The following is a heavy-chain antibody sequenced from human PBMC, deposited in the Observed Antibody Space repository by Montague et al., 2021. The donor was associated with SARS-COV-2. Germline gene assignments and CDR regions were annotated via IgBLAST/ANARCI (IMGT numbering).Heavy chain of an antibody. CDR2: IYTSGNT. CDR3: ARARITGTTKDYYGMDV. CDR1: DDSISGGRYY. V-gene: IGHV4-61*02. D-gene: IGHD1-7*01. Sequence: TLSLTCTVSDDSISGGRYYWSWIRQPAGKGLEWIGRIYTSGNTNYNPSLKSRVSMLVDTSKNQLSLKLNSVTAADTAIYYCARARITGTTKDYYGMDVWGQGTTVTVS. J-gene: IGHJ6*02.